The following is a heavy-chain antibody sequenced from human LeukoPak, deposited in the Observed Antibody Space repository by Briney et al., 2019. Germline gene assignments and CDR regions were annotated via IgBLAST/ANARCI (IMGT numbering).Heavy chain of an antibody. V-gene: IGHV1-18*01. D-gene: IGHD2-15*01. CDR3: ARDRSLHDAFDI. CDR1: GYTFTSYG. Sequence: GASVKVSCKASGYTFTSYGISWVRQAPGQGLGWMGWTSAYNGNTNYEQKLKGRSTMTTDTSTSTAYMELRSLRSDDTAVYYCARDRSLHDAFDIWGQGTMVTVSS. CDR2: TSAYNGNT. J-gene: IGHJ3*02.